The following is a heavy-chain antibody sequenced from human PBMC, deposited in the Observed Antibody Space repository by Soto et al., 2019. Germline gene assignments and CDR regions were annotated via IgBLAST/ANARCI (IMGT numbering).Heavy chain of an antibody. CDR2: IYSGGTT. V-gene: IGHV3-66*01. CDR3: ARGRDAYNLGPNFDY. J-gene: IGHJ4*02. D-gene: IGHD1-1*01. CDR1: GFTVSSNY. Sequence: EVQLVESGGGLVQPGGSLRLSCAASGFTVSSNYMSWVRQAPGKGLEWVSIIYSGGTTHYTDSVKGRFTISRDNPKNTLYLQMNSLRVEDTAVYYCARGRDAYNLGPNFDYWGQGTLVTVSS.